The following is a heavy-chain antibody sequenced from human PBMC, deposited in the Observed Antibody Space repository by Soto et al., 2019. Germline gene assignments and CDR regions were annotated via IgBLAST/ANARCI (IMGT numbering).Heavy chain of an antibody. Sequence: SETLSLTCTVSGGSISSSSYYWGWIRQPPGKGLEWIGSIYYSGSTYYNPSLKSRVTISVDTSKNQFSLKLSSVTAADTAVYYCARRVGDYPLGVYYYYYMDVWGKGTTVTVSS. CDR2: IYYSGST. CDR1: GGSISSSSYY. V-gene: IGHV4-39*01. D-gene: IGHD4-17*01. J-gene: IGHJ6*03. CDR3: ARRVGDYPLGVYYYYYMDV.